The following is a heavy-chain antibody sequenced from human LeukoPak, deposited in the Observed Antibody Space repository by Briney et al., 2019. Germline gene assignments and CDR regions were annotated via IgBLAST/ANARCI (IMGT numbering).Heavy chain of an antibody. CDR2: MNPNSGNT. V-gene: IGHV1-8*01. J-gene: IGHJ5*02. CDR3: ARGRHCSSTSCYWDPNNWSDP. Sequence: ASVKVSCKASGYTFTNYDINWVRQATGQGLEWMGWMNPNSGNTGYAQKFQGRVIMTRNTSISTAYMELSSLRSEDTAVYYCARGRHCSSTSCYWDPNNWSDPWGQGTLVTVSS. D-gene: IGHD2-2*01. CDR1: GYTFTNYD.